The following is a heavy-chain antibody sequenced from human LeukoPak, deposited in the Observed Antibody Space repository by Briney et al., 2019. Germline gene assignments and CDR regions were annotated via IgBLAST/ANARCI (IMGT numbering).Heavy chain of an antibody. D-gene: IGHD3-22*01. J-gene: IGHJ6*03. CDR2: IIPIFGTA. Sequence: GIIPIFGTANYAQKFQGRVTITADESTSTAYMELSSLRSEDTAVYYCASGSSGYGYYYYMDVWGKGTTVTVSS. CDR3: ASGSSGYGYYYYMDV. V-gene: IGHV1-69*01.